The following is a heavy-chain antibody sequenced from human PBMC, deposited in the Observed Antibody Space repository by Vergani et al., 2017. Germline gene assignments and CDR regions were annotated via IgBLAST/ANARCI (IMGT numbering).Heavy chain of an antibody. CDR2: ISARYPST. Sequence: EVQLLQSGGGVIQPGGSVRLSCAASGFTFSACPMTWVRQAPGKGLEWVSAISARYPSTYYADSVKGRFTISRDNSKNMLYLQMNSLRAEDTAVYYCATAGAAXCRGASCYDFFEYWGQGTLVTVAS. CDR3: ATAGAAXCRGASCYDFFEY. D-gene: IGHD2-15*01. J-gene: IGHJ4*02. V-gene: IGHV3-23*01. CDR1: GFTFSACP.